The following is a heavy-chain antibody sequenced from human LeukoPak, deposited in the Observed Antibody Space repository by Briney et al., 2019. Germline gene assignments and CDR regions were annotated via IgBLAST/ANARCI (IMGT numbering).Heavy chain of an antibody. J-gene: IGHJ4*02. CDR3: ARGGYYDYVWGSYRYLFDY. Sequence: ASVKVSCKASGYTFTGYYMHWVRQAPGQGLEWMGWINPNSGGTNYAQKFQGRVTMTRDTSISTAYMELSRLRSDDTAVYYCARGGYYDYVWGSYRYLFDYWGQGTLVTVSS. D-gene: IGHD3-16*02. CDR2: INPNSGGT. V-gene: IGHV1-2*02. CDR1: GYTFTGYY.